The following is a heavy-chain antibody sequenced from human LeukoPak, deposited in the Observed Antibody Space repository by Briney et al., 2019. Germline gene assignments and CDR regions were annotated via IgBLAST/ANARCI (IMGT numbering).Heavy chain of an antibody. J-gene: IGHJ6*03. Sequence: PSETLSLTCTVSGGSISSYYWSWIRQPAGKGLEWIGRIYTSGSTSYNPSLKSRVTMSVDTSKNQFSLKLSSVTAADTAVYYCARSFDRDDYGDYAYYYYYYMDVWGKGTTVTVSS. CDR2: IYTSGST. CDR1: GGSISSYY. D-gene: IGHD4-17*01. CDR3: ARSFDRDDYGDYAYYYYYYMDV. V-gene: IGHV4-4*07.